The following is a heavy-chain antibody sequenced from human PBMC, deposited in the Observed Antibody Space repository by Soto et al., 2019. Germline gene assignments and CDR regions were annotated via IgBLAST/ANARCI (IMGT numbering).Heavy chain of an antibody. CDR2: IYYSGST. D-gene: IGHD1-26*01. Sequence: SETLSLTCTVSGGSISSSSYYWGWIRQPPGKGLEWIGSIYYSGSTYYNPSLKSRVTISVDTSKNQFSLKLSSVTAADTAAYYCARRTEGIVAAFDYWGQGTLVTVSS. CDR1: GGSISSSSYY. J-gene: IGHJ4*02. V-gene: IGHV4-39*01. CDR3: ARRTEGIVAAFDY.